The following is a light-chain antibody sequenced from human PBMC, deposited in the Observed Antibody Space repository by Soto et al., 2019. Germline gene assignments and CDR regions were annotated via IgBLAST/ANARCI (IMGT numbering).Light chain of an antibody. V-gene: IGKV3-15*01. CDR1: QSVSSD. Sequence: EIVMTQSPATLSVSPGERVTLSCRASQSVSSDLAWYHQKPGQAPRLLIYGVSTRATGIPARFSGSGSGTEFTLTINSLQPEDFAVYYCQQYNNWPRTFGQGTKVDIK. J-gene: IGKJ1*01. CDR3: QQYNNWPRT. CDR2: GVS.